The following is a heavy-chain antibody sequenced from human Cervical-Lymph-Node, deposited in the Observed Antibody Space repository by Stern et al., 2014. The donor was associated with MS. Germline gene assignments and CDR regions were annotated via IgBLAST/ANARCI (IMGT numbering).Heavy chain of an antibody. Sequence: EVQLVESGAEVIKPGQSLTLSCNISGYTFTDYCIAWVRQMPGKGLEWMGAILPGASDTRSSPSFQGHVSSSVDTSINTAYLQWSDLRASDTAMYYCARPHSPGWSYYFDFWGQGTLVAVSS. J-gene: IGHJ4*02. CDR1: GYTFTDYC. D-gene: IGHD6-19*01. CDR3: ARPHSPGWSYYFDF. V-gene: IGHV5-51*01. CDR2: ILPGASDT.